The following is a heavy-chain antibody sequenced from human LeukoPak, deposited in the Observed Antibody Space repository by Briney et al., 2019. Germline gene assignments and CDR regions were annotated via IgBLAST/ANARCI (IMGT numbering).Heavy chain of an antibody. CDR1: GFPFSSNW. V-gene: IGHV3-7*04. CDR3: TRVGYIDEGIDY. D-gene: IGHD5-24*01. J-gene: IGHJ4*02. CDR2: IEQDGSKK. Sequence: GGSLRLSCVASGFPFSSNWMTWVRQAPGKGLEWVANIEQDGSKKSYVDSVKGRFTISRDNAKNSLYLQMNSLRAEDTAIYYCTRVGYIDEGIDYWGQGTLVTVSS.